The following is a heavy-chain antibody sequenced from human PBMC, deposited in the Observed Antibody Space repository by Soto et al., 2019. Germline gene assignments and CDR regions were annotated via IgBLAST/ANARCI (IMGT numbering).Heavy chain of an antibody. CDR1: GDMFRNSA. Sequence: QMQLVQSGAEVKRPGSSVKVSCKASGDMFRNSAFTWVRQAPGQGLAWMGVIIPLFRKTDVAQKFQGRVNLTADESTSSLYMEVSSLTSEDTAVYFCARARLSNGDPNIYFFYGLDVWGQGTTITVSS. D-gene: IGHD3-10*01. V-gene: IGHV1-69*01. CDR2: IIPLFRKT. J-gene: IGHJ6*02. CDR3: ARARLSNGDPNIYFFYGLDV.